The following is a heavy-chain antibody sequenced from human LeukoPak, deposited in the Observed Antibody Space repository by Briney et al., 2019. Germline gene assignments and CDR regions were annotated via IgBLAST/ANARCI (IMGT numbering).Heavy chain of an antibody. V-gene: IGHV4-30-4*08. CDR2: IYYSGST. Sequence: SETLSLTCTVSGGSISSGDYYWSWIRQPPGKGLEWIGYIYYSGSTYYNPSLKSRVTISVDTSKNQFSLKLSSVTAADTAVYYCARGDCSSTSCYRSDAFDIWGQGTMVTVSS. D-gene: IGHD2-2*01. CDR1: GGSISSGDYY. CDR3: ARGDCSSTSCYRSDAFDI. J-gene: IGHJ3*02.